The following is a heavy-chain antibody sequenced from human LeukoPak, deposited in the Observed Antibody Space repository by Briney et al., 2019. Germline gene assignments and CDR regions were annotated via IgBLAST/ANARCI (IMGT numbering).Heavy chain of an antibody. J-gene: IGHJ4*02. CDR2: INHSGST. CDR3: ARFLWFLGERCLTYFAS. Sequence: PSETLSLTCAVYGGSFSGYYWSWIRQPPGKGLEWIGEINHSGSTNYNPSLKSRVTISVDTSKNQFSLKLSSVTAADTAVYYCARFLWFLGERCLTYFASGGRGPLLPVS. V-gene: IGHV4-34*01. D-gene: IGHD3/OR15-3a*01. CDR1: GGSFSGYY.